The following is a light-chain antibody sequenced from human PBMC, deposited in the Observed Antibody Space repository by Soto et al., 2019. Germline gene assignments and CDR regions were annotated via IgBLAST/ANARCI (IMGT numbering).Light chain of an antibody. CDR2: LNSDGSH. Sequence: HLVLTQSPSASASLGASVKLTCTLSSGHSSYAIAWHQQQPEKGPRYLMKLNSDGSHSKGDGIPDRFSGSSSGAERYLIISSLQPEDEADYYCQTWGTGIHVFGTGTKVTVL. CDR1: SGHSSYA. CDR3: QTWGTGIHV. V-gene: IGLV4-69*01. J-gene: IGLJ1*01.